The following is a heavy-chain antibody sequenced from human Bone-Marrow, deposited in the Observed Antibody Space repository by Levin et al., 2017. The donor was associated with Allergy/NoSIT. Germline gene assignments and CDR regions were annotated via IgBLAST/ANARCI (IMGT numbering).Heavy chain of an antibody. CDR1: GYTFTEYY. D-gene: IGHD2-15*01. CDR2: INPNSGGI. V-gene: IGHV1-2*02. Sequence: ASVKVSCKTSGYTFTEYYIHWVRQAPSQGLEWMGWINPNSGGIKLAQKFQGRVTVTRDTSSSTAYMDLSRLRSDDTAIFFCARRLGGSGDYFYGMDVWGQGTTIIVSS. CDR3: ARRLGGSGDYFYGMDV. J-gene: IGHJ6*02.